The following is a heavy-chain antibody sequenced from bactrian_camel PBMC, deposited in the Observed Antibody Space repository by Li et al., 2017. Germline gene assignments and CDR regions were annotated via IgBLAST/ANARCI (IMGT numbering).Heavy chain of an antibody. Sequence: HVQLVESGGGSVQAGGSLRLSCVASGFDFRLSSMGWFRQAPGKERQGVAAVDADGRVMYGDPAKGRFTVSKDNARNTLYLQMDSLKPEDTAMNYCAAGMGPMGRGRVCSSYLYEYNYWGQGTQVTVS. V-gene: IGHV3S53*01. J-gene: IGHJ4*01. CDR1: GFDFRLSS. CDR2: VDADGRV. D-gene: IGHD3*01. CDR3: AAGMGPMGRGRVCSSYLYEYNY.